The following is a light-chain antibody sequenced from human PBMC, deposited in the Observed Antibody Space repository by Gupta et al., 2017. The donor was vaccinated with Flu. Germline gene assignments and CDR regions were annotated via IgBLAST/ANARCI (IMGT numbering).Light chain of an antibody. V-gene: IGKV1-5*03. CDR2: KAS. CDR1: QSITVW. Sequence: DIQITQSPSTLSASVGDRVTISCRASQSITVWLAWYQHKPGKAPKLLIYKASSLESGVPSRFSGSGYGTEFTLTIAGLQPDDFATYYCQEYSSQSYTFGQGTNLEIK. CDR3: QEYSSQSYT. J-gene: IGKJ2*01.